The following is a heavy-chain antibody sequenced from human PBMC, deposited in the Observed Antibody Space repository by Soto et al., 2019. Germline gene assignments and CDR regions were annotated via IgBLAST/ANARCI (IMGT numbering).Heavy chain of an antibody. J-gene: IGHJ6*01. D-gene: IGHD6-6*01. Sequence: SGTLSLTCAFSVGSISSSNWWRCLRQPSAKRLEWIGEIYHSGSTNYNPSLKSRVTISVDKSKNQFSLKLSSVTAADTAVYYCAREYSSSSVLDYYYGMDVWGQGTTVTVSS. V-gene: IGHV4-4*02. CDR3: AREYSSSSVLDYYYGMDV. CDR1: VGSISSSNW. CDR2: IYHSGST.